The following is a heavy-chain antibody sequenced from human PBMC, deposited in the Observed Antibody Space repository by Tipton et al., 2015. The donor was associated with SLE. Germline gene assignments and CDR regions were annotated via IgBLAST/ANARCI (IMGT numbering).Heavy chain of an antibody. V-gene: IGHV3-23*04. CDR1: GYTFSSYA. Sequence: VQLVQSGAEVKKPGASVKVSCKASGYTFSSYAMSWVRQAPGKGLEWVSAITGSGYTTYYADSVKGRFTISRDRSKNTLYLQMNSLRADDTALYYCAKAGISGSAYDYWGQGTPVTVSS. CDR3: AKAGISGSAYDY. J-gene: IGHJ4*02. D-gene: IGHD3-10*01. CDR2: ITGSGYTT.